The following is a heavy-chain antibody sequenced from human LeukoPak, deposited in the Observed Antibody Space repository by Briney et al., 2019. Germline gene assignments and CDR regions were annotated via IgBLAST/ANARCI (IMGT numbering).Heavy chain of an antibody. Sequence: GGSLRLSCAASGFTFSSYGMHWVRQAPGKGLEWVAVISYDGSNKYYADSVKGRFTISRDNSKNTLYLQMNSLRAEDTAVYYCARDGDYYDSSGYLEYWGQGTLVTVSS. V-gene: IGHV3-30*03. CDR2: ISYDGSNK. CDR3: ARDGDYYDSSGYLEY. D-gene: IGHD3-22*01. J-gene: IGHJ4*02. CDR1: GFTFSSYG.